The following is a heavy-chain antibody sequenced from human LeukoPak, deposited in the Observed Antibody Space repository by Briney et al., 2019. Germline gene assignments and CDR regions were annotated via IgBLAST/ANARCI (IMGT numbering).Heavy chain of an antibody. CDR1: GFTFSSYR. D-gene: IGHD6-13*01. CDR3: ARDHGYTSIHDY. J-gene: IGHJ4*02. V-gene: IGHV3-48*02. Sequence: PGGSLRLSCAASGFTFSSYRMNWVRQAPGKGLERISYISSSSSSIYYADSLKGRFTISRDNAKNSLYLQMNSLRDEDTAVYYCARDHGYTSIHDYWGQGTLVTVSS. CDR2: ISSSSSSI.